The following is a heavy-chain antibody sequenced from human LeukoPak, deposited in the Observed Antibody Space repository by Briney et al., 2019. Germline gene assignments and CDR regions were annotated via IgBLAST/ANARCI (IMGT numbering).Heavy chain of an antibody. D-gene: IGHD2-15*01. CDR2: IIPIFGTA. CDR1: GYTFTSYD. Sequence: SVKVSCKASGYTFTSYDINWVRQATGQGLEWMGGIIPIFGTANYAQKFQGRVTITADESTSTAYMELSSLRSGDTAVYYCARVGGPTSAFDIWGQGTMVTVSS. CDR3: ARVGGPTSAFDI. J-gene: IGHJ3*02. V-gene: IGHV1-69*13.